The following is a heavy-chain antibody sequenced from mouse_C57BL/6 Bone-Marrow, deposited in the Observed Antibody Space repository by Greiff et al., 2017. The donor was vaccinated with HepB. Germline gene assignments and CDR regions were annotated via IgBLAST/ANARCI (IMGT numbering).Heavy chain of an antibody. CDR1: GFTFSDYG. CDR2: ISSGSSTI. V-gene: IGHV5-17*01. D-gene: IGHD1-1*01. CDR3: ARDYYGSSRYYAMDY. Sequence: DVHLVESGGDLVKPGGSLKLSCAASGFTFSDYGMHWVRQAPEKGLEWVAYISSGSSTIYYADTVKGRFTISRDNAKNTLFLQMTSLRSEDTAMYYCARDYYGSSRYYAMDYWGQGTSVTVSS. J-gene: IGHJ4*01.